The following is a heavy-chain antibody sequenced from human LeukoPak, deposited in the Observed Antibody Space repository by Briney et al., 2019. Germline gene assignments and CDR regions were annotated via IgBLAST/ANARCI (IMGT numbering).Heavy chain of an antibody. V-gene: IGHV1-18*01. Sequence: ASVKVSCKASGYTFTSYGISWVRQAPGQGLEWMGWISAYNGNTNYAQKLQGRVTMTTDTSTSTAYMELRSLRSDDTAVYYCARVPLDYYGSGSPAEADYWGQGTLVTVSS. J-gene: IGHJ4*02. D-gene: IGHD3-10*01. CDR1: GYTFTSYG. CDR3: ARVPLDYYGSGSPAEADY. CDR2: ISAYNGNT.